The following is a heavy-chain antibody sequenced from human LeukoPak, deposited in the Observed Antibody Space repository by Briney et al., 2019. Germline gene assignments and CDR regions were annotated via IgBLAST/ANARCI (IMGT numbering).Heavy chain of an antibody. CDR1: GDSFSNCY. V-gene: IGHV4-59*08. D-gene: IGHD2-2*01. Sequence: PSETLSLTCSVSGDSFSNCYWTWIRQPPGKGLEWIGYVYYSGSTNYNPSLKTRLHLSVDTSKNRFSLKLSSVTAADTAVYYCASSPRLTTSWFLFASWGHGTLVTVSS. CDR2: VYYSGST. J-gene: IGHJ5*01. CDR3: ASSPRLTTSWFLFAS.